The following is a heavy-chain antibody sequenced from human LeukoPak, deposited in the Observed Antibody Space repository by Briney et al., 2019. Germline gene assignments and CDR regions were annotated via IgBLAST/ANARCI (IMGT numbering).Heavy chain of an antibody. CDR1: GGSFSNYY. CDR3: SRGSDESKTGDS. J-gene: IGHJ4*02. CDR2: IHPYGFT. Sequence: SETLSLTCAVSGGSFSNYYWSWIRQPPGKGLEWIGEIHPYGFTNFNPSPKSRLSISVDTSKNQFYLKLTSVTAADTAVYYCSRGSDESKTGDSWGQGSLVTVSS. D-gene: IGHD3-9*01. V-gene: IGHV4-34*01.